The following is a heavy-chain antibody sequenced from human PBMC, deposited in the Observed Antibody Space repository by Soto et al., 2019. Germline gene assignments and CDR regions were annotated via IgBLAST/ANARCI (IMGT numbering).Heavy chain of an antibody. CDR2: IYSGGST. CDR1: GFTVSSNY. CDR3: ARGPLSGMPDCSGGSCYSGYFQH. V-gene: IGHV3-66*01. J-gene: IGHJ1*01. D-gene: IGHD2-15*01. Sequence: PGGSLRLSCAASGFTVSSNYMSWVRQAPGKGLEWVSVIYSGGSTYYADSVKGRFTISRDNSKNTLYLQMNSLRAEDTAVYYCARGPLSGMPDCSGGSCYSGYFQHWGQGTLVTVSS.